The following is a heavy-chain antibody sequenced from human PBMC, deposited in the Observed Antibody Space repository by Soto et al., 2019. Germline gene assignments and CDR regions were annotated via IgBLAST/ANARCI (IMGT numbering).Heavy chain of an antibody. Sequence: GGSLRLSCAASGFTFSSYSMNWVRQAPGKGLEWVSGISGGGSNTFYADSVKGRFTISRDNSKNTLLLQMNSLGAEDTAVYYCAKDSNKYSSSLRGRYFDYWGQGIGVTVSS. CDR2: ISGGGSNT. D-gene: IGHD4-4*01. V-gene: IGHV3-23*01. J-gene: IGHJ4*02. CDR1: GFTFSSYS. CDR3: AKDSNKYSSSLRGRYFDY.